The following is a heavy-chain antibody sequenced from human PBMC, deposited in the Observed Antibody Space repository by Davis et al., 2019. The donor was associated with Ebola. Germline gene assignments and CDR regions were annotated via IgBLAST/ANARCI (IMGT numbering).Heavy chain of an antibody. CDR1: GGSFSGYY. V-gene: IGHV4-34*01. Sequence: SETLSLTCAVYGGSFSGYYWSWIRKPPGKGLEWIGEINHSGSTNYNPSLKSRVTISVDTSKNQFSLKLSSVTAADTAVYYCARARAVAYYYYGMDVWGQGTTVTVSS. J-gene: IGHJ6*02. CDR2: INHSGST. CDR3: ARARAVAYYYYGMDV. D-gene: IGHD6-19*01.